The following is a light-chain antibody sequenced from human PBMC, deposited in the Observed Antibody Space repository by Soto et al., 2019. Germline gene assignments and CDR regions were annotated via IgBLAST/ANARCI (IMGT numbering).Light chain of an antibody. CDR1: QGINQW. V-gene: IGKV1-12*01. Sequence: DIQMTQSPSSVSAAVGDRVTITCRASQGINQWLAWYQQKPGKAPQLLISAASTLRSGVPSRFSGSGSGTDFILTISNLQPEDVATYFCQQANSFPLTFGGGTRVEI. CDR2: AAS. CDR3: QQANSFPLT. J-gene: IGKJ4*01.